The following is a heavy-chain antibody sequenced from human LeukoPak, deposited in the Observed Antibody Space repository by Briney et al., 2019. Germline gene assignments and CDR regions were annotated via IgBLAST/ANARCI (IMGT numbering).Heavy chain of an antibody. CDR1: GGSINSYY. CDR2: IHYSGST. V-gene: IGHV4-59*01. Sequence: PSETLSLTCTVSGGSINSYYWSWIRQPPGKGLEWIGYIHYSGSTNNNPSLKSRVTISVDTSKNQFSLKLSSVTAADTAVYYCARVPSVIDAFDIWGQGTMVTVSS. D-gene: IGHD2-21*01. CDR3: ARVPSVIDAFDI. J-gene: IGHJ3*02.